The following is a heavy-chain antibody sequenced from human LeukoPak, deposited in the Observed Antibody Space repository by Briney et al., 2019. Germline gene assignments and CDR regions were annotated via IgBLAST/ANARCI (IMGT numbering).Heavy chain of an antibody. CDR1: GFSFSSYW. CDR2: SRSDGSGT. Sequence: PGGSLRLSCAASGFSFSSYWMHWVRQIPGKGLVWVSRSRSDGSGTSYADSVKGRFTISRDNAKNTLFVQMNSLRAEDTAVYYCAKGVKVTPGLIDYWGQGTLVTV. J-gene: IGHJ4*02. D-gene: IGHD2-21*02. CDR3: AKGVKVTPGLIDY. V-gene: IGHV3-74*01.